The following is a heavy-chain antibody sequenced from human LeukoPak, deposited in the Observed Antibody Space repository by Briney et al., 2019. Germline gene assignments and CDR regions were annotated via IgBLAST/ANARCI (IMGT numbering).Heavy chain of an antibody. CDR2: ISGSSGSST. D-gene: IGHD6-19*01. V-gene: IGHV3-23*01. Sequence: QSGGSLRLSCAASGFIFSNYAMYWVRQAPGKGLEWVSAISGSSGSSTFYADSVKGRFTISRDNSKNTLYLQMNSLRAEDAAVYYCARRIGVNTSAYFEYWGQGTLVTVSS. J-gene: IGHJ4*02. CDR1: GFIFSNYA. CDR3: ARRIGVNTSAYFEY.